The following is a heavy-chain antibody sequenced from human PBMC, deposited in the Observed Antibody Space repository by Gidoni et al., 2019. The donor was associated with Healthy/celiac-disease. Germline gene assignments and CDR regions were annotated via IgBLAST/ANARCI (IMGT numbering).Heavy chain of an antibody. CDR3: ARDRITMIVGSNYYYMDV. D-gene: IGHD3-22*01. J-gene: IGHJ6*03. Sequence: EVQLVESGGGLVKPGGSLRLSCAASGFTFSSYSMNWVRQAPGKGLEWISSISSSSSYIYYADSVKGRFTISRDNAKNSLYLQMNSLRAEDTAVYYCARDRITMIVGSNYYYMDVWGKGTTVTVSS. CDR2: ISSSSSYI. CDR1: GFTFSSYS. V-gene: IGHV3-21*01.